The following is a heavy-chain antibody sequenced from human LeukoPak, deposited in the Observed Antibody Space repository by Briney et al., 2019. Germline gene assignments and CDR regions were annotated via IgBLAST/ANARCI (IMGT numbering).Heavy chain of an antibody. V-gene: IGHV1-2*02. CDR3: ARVLDYGDSYFDY. CDR2: INPNSGGT. J-gene: IGHJ4*02. D-gene: IGHD4-17*01. CDR1: GYTFSTYG. Sequence: ASVKVSCKASGYTFSTYGITWVRQAPGQGLEWMGWINPNSGGTNYAQKFQGRVTMTRDTSISTAYMELSRLRSDDTAVYYCARVLDYGDSYFDYWGQGTLVTVSS.